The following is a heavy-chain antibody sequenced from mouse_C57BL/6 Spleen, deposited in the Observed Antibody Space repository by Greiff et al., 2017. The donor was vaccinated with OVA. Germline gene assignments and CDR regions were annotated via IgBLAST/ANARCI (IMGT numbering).Heavy chain of an antibody. CDR2: INPSTGGT. V-gene: IGHV1-42*01. J-gene: IGHJ2*01. Sequence: DVQLQESGPELVKPGASVKISCKASGYSFTGYYMNWVKQSPEKSLEWIGEINPSTGGTTYNQKFKAKATLTVDKSSSTAYMQLKSLTSKDSAVYYCARSPPIYYDYSYFDCWGQGTTLTVSS. CDR1: GYSFTGYY. D-gene: IGHD2-4*01. CDR3: ARSPPIYYDYSYFDC.